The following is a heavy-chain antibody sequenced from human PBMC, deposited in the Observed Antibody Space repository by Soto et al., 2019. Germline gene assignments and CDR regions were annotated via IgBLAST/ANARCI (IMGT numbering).Heavy chain of an antibody. V-gene: IGHV3-23*01. J-gene: IGHJ4*02. D-gene: IGHD3-22*01. CDR1: GFTFSSHA. CDR3: PSASGTTQWFPIEY. Sequence: EVQLLESGGGLVQPGGSLRLSCAASGFTFSSHAMSWVRQAPGKGLEWVSTISGSASSTYYAGSVRGRFTISRDNSKNTLYLQMNSLIADYTAVYYFPSASGTTQWFPIEYWGQGALVTVAS. CDR2: ISGSASST.